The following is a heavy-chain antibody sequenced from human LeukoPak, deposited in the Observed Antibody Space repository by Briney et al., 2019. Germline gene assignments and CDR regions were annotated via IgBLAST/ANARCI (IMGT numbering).Heavy chain of an antibody. D-gene: IGHD3-3*01. J-gene: IGHJ3*01. Sequence: PGGSLRLSCAVSGVIFSSYDIQWIRQVPGKGLTWLSLIRYDGIDKYYADSVKGRFTASRDKAKNTVYLQMNSLRTEDTALYYCALSRNYGFFDVWGHGTMVSVSS. V-gene: IGHV3-30*02. CDR1: GVIFSSYD. CDR2: IRYDGIDK. CDR3: ALSRNYGFFDV.